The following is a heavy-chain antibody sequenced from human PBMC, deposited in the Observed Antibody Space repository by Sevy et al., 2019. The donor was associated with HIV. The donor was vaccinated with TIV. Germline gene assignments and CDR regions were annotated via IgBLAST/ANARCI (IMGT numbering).Heavy chain of an antibody. D-gene: IGHD6-19*01. CDR3: ARAGGIAVAGTYFDY. CDR1: GFTFSSYA. Sequence: GGSLRLSCAASGFTFSSYAMHWVRQAPGKGLEWVAVISYDGSNKYYADSVKGRFTISRDNSKNTLYLQMNSRRAEDTAVYYCARAGGIAVAGTYFDYWGQGTLVTVSS. J-gene: IGHJ4*02. V-gene: IGHV3-30*04. CDR2: ISYDGSNK.